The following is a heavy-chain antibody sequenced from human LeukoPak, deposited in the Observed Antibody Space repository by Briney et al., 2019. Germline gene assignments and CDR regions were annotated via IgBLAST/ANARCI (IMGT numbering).Heavy chain of an antibody. V-gene: IGHV3-23*01. J-gene: IGHJ4*02. D-gene: IGHD3-10*01. CDR1: GFTFSSYA. Sequence: GRSLRLSCAASGFTFSSYAMSWVRQAPGKWLAWVSAIIGSGGSTYYADSVKGRFTISRDNSENTLYLQMNSLRAEDTAVYCCAKVKYYYGSGSADYWGQGTLVTVSS. CDR2: IIGSGGST. CDR3: AKVKYYYGSGSADY.